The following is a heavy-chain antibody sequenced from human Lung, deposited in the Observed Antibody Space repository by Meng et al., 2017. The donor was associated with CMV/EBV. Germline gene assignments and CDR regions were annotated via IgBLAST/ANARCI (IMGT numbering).Heavy chain of an antibody. Sequence: ASXXVSCKASGYTFTGYYMHWVRQAPGQGLEWMGWINPNSGGTNYAQKFQGRVIMTRDTSISTAYMELRRLRSDDTAVYYCARDRYIRVGAPEDYWGEGRLVTVSS. CDR1: GYTFTGYY. D-gene: IGHD1-26*01. CDR3: ARDRYIRVGAPEDY. J-gene: IGHJ4*02. V-gene: IGHV1-2*02. CDR2: INPNSGGT.